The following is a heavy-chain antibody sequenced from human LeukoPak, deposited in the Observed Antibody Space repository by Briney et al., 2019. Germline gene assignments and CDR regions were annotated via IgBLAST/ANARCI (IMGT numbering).Heavy chain of an antibody. CDR3: TTDFGSGYYFYY. V-gene: IGHV3-15*01. J-gene: IGHJ4*02. CDR1: VFPLKHAL. CDR2: FKSKSNGGIT. D-gene: IGHD6-19*01. Sequence: GGALRLFCSASVFPLKHALVRGVREAPGKGVEWVGRFKSKSNGGITDYTAGVKGKFAISRDDSKNPLYLQISSLETEDTAVYYCTTDFGSGYYFYYWGQGTLVTVST.